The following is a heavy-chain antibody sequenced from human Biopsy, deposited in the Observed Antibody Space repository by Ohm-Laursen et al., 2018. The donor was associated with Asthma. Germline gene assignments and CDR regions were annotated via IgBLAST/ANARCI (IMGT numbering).Heavy chain of an antibody. CDR1: GGSMSSSSYS. Sequence: VTLSLTCTVSGGSMSSSSYSWGWIRQPPGKGLEWIGSISYTGNTDIPTLRSRVTITVDTSKNNFSLNRTSATAADTAVFYCARHWNWGSFFDYWGQGMLVTVSS. V-gene: IGHV4-39*01. D-gene: IGHD7-27*01. CDR3: ARHWNWGSFFDY. J-gene: IGHJ4*02. CDR2: ISYTGNT.